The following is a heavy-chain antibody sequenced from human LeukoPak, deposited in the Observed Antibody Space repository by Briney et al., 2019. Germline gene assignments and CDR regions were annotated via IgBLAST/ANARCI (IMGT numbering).Heavy chain of an antibody. D-gene: IGHD6-13*01. V-gene: IGHV2-5*02. J-gene: IGHJ5*02. CDR1: GFSLSTSGVG. CDR2: IYWDDDK. CDR3: SHRPFIAAAGTENWFDP. Sequence: ESGPTLVKPTQTLTLTCTFSGFSLSTSGVGGGWIRQPPGKAPEWLALIYWDDDKRYSPSLKSRLTITKDTSKNQVVLTMTNMDPVDTATYYCSHRPFIAAAGTENWFDPWGQGTLVTVSS.